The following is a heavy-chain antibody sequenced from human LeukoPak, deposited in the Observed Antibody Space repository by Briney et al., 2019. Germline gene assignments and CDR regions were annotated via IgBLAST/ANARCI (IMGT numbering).Heavy chain of an antibody. CDR3: TRSGSGWYYDY. CDR1: GFTFSGSA. Sequence: GGSLRLSCAASGFTFSGSAMHWVRQASGKGLEWLGRIRSKAGSYATVYAELVKGRFTVSRDDSKNTAYLQMNSLKTEDTAVYYCTRSGSGWYYDYWGQGTLVTVSS. CDR2: IRSKAGSYAT. V-gene: IGHV3-73*01. D-gene: IGHD6-19*01. J-gene: IGHJ4*02.